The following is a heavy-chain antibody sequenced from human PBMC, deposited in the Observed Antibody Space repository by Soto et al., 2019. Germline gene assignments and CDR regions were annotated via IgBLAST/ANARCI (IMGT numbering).Heavy chain of an antibody. CDR1: GYRFTSYG. V-gene: IGHV1-18*01. D-gene: IGHD3-16*01. CDR2: INAYNGNT. CDR3: AMVDVYVTPSPQDV. J-gene: IGHJ6*02. Sequence: QVQLVQSGAEVKNPGASVKVSCKASGYRFTSYGIGWVRQAPGQGLEWMGWINAYNGNTNYAQNLQGRVTLTTDTSTSTAYRELRSLRSNDTAVYYCAMVDVYVTPSPQDVRGQGTTVTVSS.